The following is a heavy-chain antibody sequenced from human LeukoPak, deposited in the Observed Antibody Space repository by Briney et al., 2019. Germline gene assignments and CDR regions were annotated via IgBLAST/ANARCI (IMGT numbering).Heavy chain of an antibody. CDR2: INPNSGGT. D-gene: IGHD6-19*01. J-gene: IGHJ4*02. V-gene: IGHV1-2*02. Sequence: ASVKVSCKASGYTFTGYYMHWVRQAPGQGLEWMGWINPNSGGTNYAQKFQGRVTMTRDTSSSTAYMELSRLRSDDTAVYYCARDRTRTGYSSGWYHDYWGQGTLVTVSS. CDR1: GYTFTGYY. CDR3: ARDRTRTGYSSGWYHDY.